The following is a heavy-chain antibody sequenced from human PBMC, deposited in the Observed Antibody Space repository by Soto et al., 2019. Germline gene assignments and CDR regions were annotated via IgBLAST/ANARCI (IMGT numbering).Heavy chain of an antibody. J-gene: IGHJ4*02. CDR1: GGSFSGYD. Sequence: PSETLSLTCAVYGGSFSGYDWSWIRQPPGKGLEWIGEINHSGSTNYNPSLKSRVTISVDTSKNQFSLKLSSVTAADTAVYYCARHDSYSSSSKPFDYWGQGTLVTVSS. D-gene: IGHD6-6*01. CDR2: INHSGST. V-gene: IGHV4-34*01. CDR3: ARHDSYSSSSKPFDY.